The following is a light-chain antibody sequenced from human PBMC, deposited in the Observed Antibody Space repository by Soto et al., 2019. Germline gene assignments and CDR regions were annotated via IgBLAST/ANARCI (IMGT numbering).Light chain of an antibody. J-gene: IGLJ3*02. V-gene: IGLV1-47*01. Sequence: QSVLTQSPSASGTPGQRVTISCSGSRSNIGRNFAYWYQHVPGTAPRLLIQRNNERPSGVPDRFSGSKSGTSVSLAISGLRSDDEATYYCAAWDGTLDAQVFGGGTKLTVL. CDR1: RSNIGRNF. CDR3: AAWDGTLDAQV. CDR2: RNN.